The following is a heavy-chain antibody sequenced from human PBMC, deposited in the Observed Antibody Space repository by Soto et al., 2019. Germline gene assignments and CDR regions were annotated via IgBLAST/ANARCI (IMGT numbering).Heavy chain of an antibody. CDR3: AAYSSGSPY. J-gene: IGHJ4*02. V-gene: IGHV3-74*01. Sequence: EVQLVESGGGLVQPGGSLSLSCAASGFTFSSYWMHWVRQGPEKGRVWVSNINSDGSSTNYADSVKGRFTISRDNAKSTLYLQMNSLSAEATAIYYCAAYSSGSPYWGQGTLITVST. CDR2: INSDGSST. CDR1: GFTFSSYW. D-gene: IGHD3-10*01.